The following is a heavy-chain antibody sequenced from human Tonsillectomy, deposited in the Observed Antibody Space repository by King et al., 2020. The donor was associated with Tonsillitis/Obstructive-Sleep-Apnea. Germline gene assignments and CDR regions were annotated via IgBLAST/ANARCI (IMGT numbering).Heavy chain of an antibody. CDR3: ARDYYFWSGNNNYYYMDV. CDR2: IYYSGST. D-gene: IGHD3-3*01. CDR1: GGSISSYY. Sequence: QLQESGPGLVKPSETLSLTCTVSGGSISSYYWSWIRQPPGKGLEWIGYIYYSGSTNYNPSLKSRVTISVDTSKNQFSLKLSSVTAADTAVYYCARDYYFWSGNNNYYYMDVWGKGTTVTVSS. V-gene: IGHV4-59*01. J-gene: IGHJ6*03.